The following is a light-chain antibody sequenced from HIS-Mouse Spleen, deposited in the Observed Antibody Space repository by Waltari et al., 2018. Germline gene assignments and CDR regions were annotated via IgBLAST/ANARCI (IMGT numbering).Light chain of an antibody. J-gene: IGLJ1*01. Sequence: SYELTQPPSVSVSPGQTDRITCSGDAMPKKYCYWYQQKSGQAPVLATYEDSKRTSGIPARFAGSNSGNTATLTISGTQAMNEADYYCQAWDSSTACVFGTGTKVTVL. CDR3: QAWDSSTACV. CDR1: AMPKKY. CDR2: EDS. V-gene: IGLV3-1*01.